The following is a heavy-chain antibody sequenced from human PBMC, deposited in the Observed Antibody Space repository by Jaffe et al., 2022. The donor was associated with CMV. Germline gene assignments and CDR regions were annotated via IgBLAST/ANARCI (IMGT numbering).Heavy chain of an antibody. V-gene: IGHV1-2*02. Sequence: QVLLVQFGAEVKKTGASVKVSCTASGYTFTAYYMHWVRQAPGQGLEWMGWINPNNGGTNYAQKFQGRVTMTSDTSISTAYMELSRLRSDDTAVYYCAREQDSSAWTFDHWGQGTLVTVSS. CDR1: GYTFTAYY. J-gene: IGHJ4*02. CDR2: INPNNGGT. D-gene: IGHD6-19*01. CDR3: AREQDSSAWTFDH.